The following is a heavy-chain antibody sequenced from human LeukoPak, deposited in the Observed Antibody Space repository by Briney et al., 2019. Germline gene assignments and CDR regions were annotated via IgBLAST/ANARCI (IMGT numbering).Heavy chain of an antibody. J-gene: IGHJ4*02. V-gene: IGHV3-74*01. Sequence: GGSLRLSCAASGFTFSSYWMHWVRQAPGNGLVWVSRINNDGSTTVYADAVKGRFTISRDNAKNTLYLQMNSLRAEDTAVYYCAPGAYDYWGQGTLVTVSS. CDR3: APGAYDY. D-gene: IGHD3-10*01. CDR1: GFTFSSYW. CDR2: INNDGSTT.